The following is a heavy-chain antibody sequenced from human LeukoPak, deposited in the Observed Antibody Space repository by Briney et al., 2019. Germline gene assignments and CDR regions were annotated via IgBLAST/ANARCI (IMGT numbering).Heavy chain of an antibody. Sequence: PGGSLRLSSAASGFTFYNYAMSWVRQAPGKGLEWVSAISGSGSSTYYADSMKGRFTVSRDNSKNTLYLQMNSLRGEDTAVYYCAKHGYGYAPADYWGRGTLVTVSS. D-gene: IGHD5-18*01. J-gene: IGHJ4*02. V-gene: IGHV3-23*01. CDR1: GFTFYNYA. CDR2: ISGSGSST. CDR3: AKHGYGYAPADY.